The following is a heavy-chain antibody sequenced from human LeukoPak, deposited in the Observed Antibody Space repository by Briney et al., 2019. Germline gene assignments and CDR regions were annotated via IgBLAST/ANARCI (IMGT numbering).Heavy chain of an antibody. D-gene: IGHD3-16*01. CDR2: ISWNSGSI. CDR3: AKGNDYEPPYYYYGMDV. Sequence: GGSLRLSCAASGFTFDDYAMHWVRQAPGKGLEWVSGISWNSGSIGYADSVKGRFTISRDNAKNSLYLQMNSLRAEDTALYYRAKGNDYEPPYYYYGMDVGGQGTTVTVSS. V-gene: IGHV3-9*01. CDR1: GFTFDDYA. J-gene: IGHJ6*02.